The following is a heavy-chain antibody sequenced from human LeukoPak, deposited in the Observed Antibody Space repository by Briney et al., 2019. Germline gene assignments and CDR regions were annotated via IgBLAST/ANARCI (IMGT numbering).Heavy chain of an antibody. CDR3: ARASGYSSGWYLDAFDI. CDR1: GFTFSSYS. Sequence: KAGGSLRLSCAASGFTFSSYSMNWVRQAPGKGLEWVSSISSSSGYIYYADSVKGRFTISRDNAKNSLYLQMNSLRVEDTAVYYCARASGYSSGWYLDAFDIWGQGAMVTVSS. J-gene: IGHJ3*02. CDR2: ISSSSGYI. V-gene: IGHV3-21*01. D-gene: IGHD6-19*01.